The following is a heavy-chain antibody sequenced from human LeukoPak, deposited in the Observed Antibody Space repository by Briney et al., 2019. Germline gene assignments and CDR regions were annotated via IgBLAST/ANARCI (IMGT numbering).Heavy chain of an antibody. CDR2: IYYSGST. CDR3: ARVAGPPYHDY. Sequence: SDTLSLTCAVSGYSISSSNWWGWIRQPPGKGLEWIGYIYYSGSTHYNPSLKSRVSMSVDMSKNQFSLKLSSVTAADTAVYYCARVAGPPYHDYWGQGTLVIVSS. V-gene: IGHV4-28*03. J-gene: IGHJ4*02. CDR1: GYSISSSNW.